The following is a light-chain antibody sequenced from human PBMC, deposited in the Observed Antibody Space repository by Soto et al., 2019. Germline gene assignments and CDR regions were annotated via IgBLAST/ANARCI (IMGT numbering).Light chain of an antibody. CDR3: QSYDNSLSAYV. CDR1: SSNIGAGHD. CDR2: GNN. V-gene: IGLV1-40*01. J-gene: IGLJ1*01. Sequence: QSVLTQPPSVSGAPGQRVTISCTGSSSNIGAGHDVHWYQQFPGTAPQLLIFGNNNRPSGVPDRFSGSKSGTSASLAITGLQAEDEADFYCQSYDNSLSAYVFGTGNKVTVL.